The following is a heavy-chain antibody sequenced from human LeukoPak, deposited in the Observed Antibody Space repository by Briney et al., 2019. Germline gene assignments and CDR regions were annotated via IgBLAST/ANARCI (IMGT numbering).Heavy chain of an antibody. CDR1: GFTVSSNY. J-gene: IGHJ4*02. Sequence: GGSLRLSCAASGFTVSSNYMTWVRQAPGKGLEWVSVIHSGDNTYYADSVKGRFTISRDNSKNTFYLQMNSLRVEDTAVYYCASLTRDYWGQGTLVTVSS. CDR2: IHSGDNT. CDR3: ASLTRDY. V-gene: IGHV3-53*01. D-gene: IGHD4/OR15-4a*01.